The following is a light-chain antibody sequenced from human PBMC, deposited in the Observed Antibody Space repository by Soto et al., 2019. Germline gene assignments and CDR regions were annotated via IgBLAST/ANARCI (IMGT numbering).Light chain of an antibody. CDR3: QQYKSYSAHGLT. Sequence: DIQMAQSPSALFASIGDRVSVTCRASQPIFTSLAWYQQKPGKAPKLLIYDASVLQTGVPSRFSGFSSGTDFTLTISGPQPDDFATYFCQQYKSYSAHGLTFGGGTKVGIK. CDR1: QPIFTS. J-gene: IGKJ4*01. V-gene: IGKV1-5*01. CDR2: DAS.